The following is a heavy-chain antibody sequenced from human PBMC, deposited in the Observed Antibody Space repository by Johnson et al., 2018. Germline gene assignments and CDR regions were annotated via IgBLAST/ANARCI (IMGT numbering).Heavy chain of an antibody. Sequence: EVQLVESGGGLVQPGGSLRLSCAASGFTFNDFAMHWVRQASGKGLEWVGRINGHATAYAASVKGRFIIFRDDSRNTTYLQMNSLKTEDTAVYYCTKNNPGNYYYYMDVWGKGTTVTVSS. D-gene: IGHD1-14*01. CDR2: INGHAT. CDR1: GFTFNDFA. CDR3: TKNNPGNYYYYMDV. J-gene: IGHJ6*03. V-gene: IGHV3-73*02.